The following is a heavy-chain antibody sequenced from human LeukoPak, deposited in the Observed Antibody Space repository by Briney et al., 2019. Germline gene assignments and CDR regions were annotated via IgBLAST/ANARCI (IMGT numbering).Heavy chain of an antibody. CDR1: GFTFSSYG. CDR3: AKDQHSIAGATGRYFDY. CDR2: IRYDGSNK. D-gene: IGHD1-26*01. V-gene: IGHV3-30*02. J-gene: IGHJ4*02. Sequence: GGSLRLSCVASGFTFSSYGMHWVRQAPGKGLEWVAFIRYDGSNKYYADSVKGRFTISRDNSKNTLYLQMNSLRAEDTAVYYCAKDQHSIAGATGRYFDYWGQGTLVTVSS.